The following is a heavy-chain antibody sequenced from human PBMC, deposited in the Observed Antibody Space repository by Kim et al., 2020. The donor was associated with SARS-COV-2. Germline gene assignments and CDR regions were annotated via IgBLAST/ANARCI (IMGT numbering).Heavy chain of an antibody. CDR3: AKRFVWVSSSGFDY. V-gene: IGHV3-23*01. J-gene: IGHJ4*02. CDR1: GFTFSSYA. D-gene: IGHD6-19*01. CDR2: ISGSGGST. Sequence: GGSLRLSCAASGFTFSSYAMSWVRQAPGKGLEWVSAISGSGGSTYYADSVKGRFTISRDNSKNTLYLQMNSLRAEDTAVYYCAKRFVWVSSSGFDYWGQGSLVTVSA.